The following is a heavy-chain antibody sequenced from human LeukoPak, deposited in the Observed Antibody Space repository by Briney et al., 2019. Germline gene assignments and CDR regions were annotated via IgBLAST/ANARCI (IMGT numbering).Heavy chain of an antibody. V-gene: IGHV4-39*01. J-gene: IGHJ4*02. Sequence: PSETLPLTSTVSGASISISNYNWGWIRQPPGKGLEWVGSIYYSGSTYYNPSLKSRVTISVDTSKNQSSLKLSSVTAADTAVYYCARLGDSYATDYWGQGTLVTVSS. CDR2: IYYSGST. CDR3: ARLGDSYATDY. CDR1: GASISISNYN. D-gene: IGHD5-18*01.